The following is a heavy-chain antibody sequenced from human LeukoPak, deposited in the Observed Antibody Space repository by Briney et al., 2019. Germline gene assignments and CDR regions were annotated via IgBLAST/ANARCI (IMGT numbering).Heavy chain of an antibody. CDR3: ARSFYSSSWLDY. D-gene: IGHD6-13*01. V-gene: IGHV4-34*01. CDR2: INHSGST. Sequence: SSETLSLTCAVYGGSFSGYYWSWIRQPPGKGLECIGEINHSGSTNYNPSLKSRVTISVDTSKNQFSLKLSSVTAADTAVYYCARSFYSSSWLDYWGKGALVTVSS. CDR1: GGSFSGYY. J-gene: IGHJ4*02.